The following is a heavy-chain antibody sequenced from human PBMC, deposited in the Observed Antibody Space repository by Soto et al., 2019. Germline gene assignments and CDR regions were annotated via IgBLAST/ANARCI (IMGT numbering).Heavy chain of an antibody. D-gene: IGHD5-12*01. J-gene: IGHJ4*02. Sequence: ASVKFSCKVSGYTLTELSMHWVRQAPGKGLEWMGGMDPEDGETIYAQQSQGRVTMPEDTSKDTAYMELSSLSSEDTAVYYCATGLPNEMAKIPFYYWGQGTLVTVSS. V-gene: IGHV1-24*01. CDR3: ATGLPNEMAKIPFYY. CDR1: GYTLTELS. CDR2: MDPEDGET.